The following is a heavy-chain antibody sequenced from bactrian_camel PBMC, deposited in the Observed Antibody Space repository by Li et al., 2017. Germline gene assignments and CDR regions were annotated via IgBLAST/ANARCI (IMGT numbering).Heavy chain of an antibody. V-gene: IGHV3S53*01. J-gene: IGHJ4*01. CDR1: GGPYAGHC. Sequence: VQLVESGGGSVQAGGSLRLSCVSSGGPYAGHCMGWFRQAPGKEREGVAVAFADDSSTYKNSVRGRFTISRDDAKNTLYLQMNSLKPDDTAMYYCAAERTPHCKAAFQGLGLILAFTIGGQGTQVTVS. D-gene: IGHD1*01. CDR2: AFADDSS. CDR3: AAERTPHCKAAFQGLGLILAFTI.